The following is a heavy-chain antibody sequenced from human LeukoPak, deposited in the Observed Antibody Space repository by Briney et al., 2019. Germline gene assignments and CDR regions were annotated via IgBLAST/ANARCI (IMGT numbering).Heavy chain of an antibody. D-gene: IGHD3-10*02. CDR2: ISGSGGST. Sequence: GGSLRLSCAASGFTFSSYEMNWVRQAPGKGLEWVSAISGSGGSTYYADSVKGRFTISGDNAKNSLYLQMNSLRAEDTAVYYCAELGITMIGGVWGKGTTVTISS. CDR1: GFTFSSYE. J-gene: IGHJ6*04. V-gene: IGHV3-48*03. CDR3: AELGITMIGGV.